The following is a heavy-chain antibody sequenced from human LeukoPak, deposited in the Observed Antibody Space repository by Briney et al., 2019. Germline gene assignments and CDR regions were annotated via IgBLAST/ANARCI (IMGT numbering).Heavy chain of an antibody. J-gene: IGHJ4*02. CDR2: INHSGST. D-gene: IGHD5-12*01. CDR3: ARGRGYSGYDLGKRSYYFDY. Sequence: PSETLSLTCAVYGGSFSGYYWSWIRQPPGKGMEWIGEINHSGSTNYNPSLKIRITISVDTSKNQFSLKLSSVTAADTAVYYCARGRGYSGYDLGKRSYYFDYWGQGTLVTVSS. CDR1: GGSFSGYY. V-gene: IGHV4-34*01.